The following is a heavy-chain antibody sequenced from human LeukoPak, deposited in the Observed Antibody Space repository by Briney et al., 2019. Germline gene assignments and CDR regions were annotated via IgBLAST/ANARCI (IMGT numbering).Heavy chain of an antibody. J-gene: IGHJ5*02. CDR1: GGTFSSYA. V-gene: IGHV1-69*04. CDR2: IIPILGIA. Sequence: GASVKVSCKASGGTFSSYAISWVRQAPGQGLEWMGRIIPILGIANYAQKFQGRVTITADKSTSTAYMELSSLRSEDTAVYYCARDPVGVLGYCSGGGCYSLLGWFDPWGQGTLVTVSS. D-gene: IGHD2-15*01. CDR3: ARDPVGVLGYCSGGGCYSLLGWFDP.